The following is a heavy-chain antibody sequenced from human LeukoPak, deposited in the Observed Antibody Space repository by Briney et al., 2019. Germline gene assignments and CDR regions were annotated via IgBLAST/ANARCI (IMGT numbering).Heavy chain of an antibody. CDR2: INPNSGGT. J-gene: IGHJ5*02. D-gene: IGHD6-6*01. CDR3: ARCRSIAARHGWFDP. CDR1: GYTFTGYY. Sequence: ASVKVSCKASGYTFTGYYMHWVRQAPGQGLEWMGWINPNSGGTYYVQKFQGRVTMTRDTSISTAYMELSRLRSDDTAVYYCARCRSIAARHGWFDPWGQGTLVTVSS. V-gene: IGHV1-2*02.